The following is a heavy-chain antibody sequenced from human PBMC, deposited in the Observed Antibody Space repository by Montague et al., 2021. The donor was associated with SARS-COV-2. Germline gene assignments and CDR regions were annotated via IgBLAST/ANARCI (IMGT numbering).Heavy chain of an antibody. Sequence: SLRLSRAASGFTVSSNYMSWVRQAPGKGLEWVAVISYDGSNKFYADSVKGRFTISRDNSKNTLYLQMNSLRADDTTVYYCARVGYGSGSYWAFDIWGQGTMVTVSS. J-gene: IGHJ3*02. CDR3: ARVGYGSGSYWAFDI. CDR1: GFTVSSNY. D-gene: IGHD3-10*01. CDR2: ISYDGSNK. V-gene: IGHV3-30-3*01.